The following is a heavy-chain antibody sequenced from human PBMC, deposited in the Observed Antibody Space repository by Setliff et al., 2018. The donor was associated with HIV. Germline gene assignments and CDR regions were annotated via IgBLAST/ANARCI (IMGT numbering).Heavy chain of an antibody. CDR1: GFTFRDYW. CDR2: ISPDGSEK. CDR3: ARDQWGYSYGYYYYYYMDV. D-gene: IGHD5-18*01. J-gene: IGHJ6*03. V-gene: IGHV3-7*01. Sequence: PGGSLRLSCATSGFTFRDYWMTWVRQAPGGGLQWVASISPDGSEKSLVDSVMGRFTISRDNAKNTLYLQMNSLRAEDTAVYYCARDQWGYSYGYYYYYYMDVWGKGTTVTAP.